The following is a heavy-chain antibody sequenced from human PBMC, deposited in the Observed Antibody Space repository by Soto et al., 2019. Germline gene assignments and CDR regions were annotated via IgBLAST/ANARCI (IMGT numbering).Heavy chain of an antibody. CDR3: ASRSGQLPYYFDY. Sequence: ASVKVSCKASGFTFSNYGITWVRQAPGQGPEWMGWISASKGNTNYAQKFQGRVTMTTDTSTSTTYMELRSLRSDDMAVYYCASRSGQLPYYFDYWGQGTQVTVSS. V-gene: IGHV1-18*03. CDR2: ISASKGNT. D-gene: IGHD6-6*01. CDR1: GFTFSNYG. J-gene: IGHJ4*02.